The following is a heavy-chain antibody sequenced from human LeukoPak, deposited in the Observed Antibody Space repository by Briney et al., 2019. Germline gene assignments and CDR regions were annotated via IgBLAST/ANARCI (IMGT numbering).Heavy chain of an antibody. V-gene: IGHV1-69*05. CDR2: IIPIFGTA. Sequence: GASVKVSFKASGGTFSSYAISWVRQAPGQGLEWMGRIIPIFGTANYAQKFQGRVTITTDESTSTTYMELSSLRSEDTAVYYCARGVPIRDYYYYYMDVWGKGTTVTVSS. J-gene: IGHJ6*03. CDR1: GGTFSSYA. D-gene: IGHD5-24*01. CDR3: ARGVPIRDYYYYYMDV.